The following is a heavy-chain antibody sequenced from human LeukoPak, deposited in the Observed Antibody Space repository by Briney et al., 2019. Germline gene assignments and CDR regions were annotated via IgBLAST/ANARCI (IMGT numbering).Heavy chain of an antibody. CDR3: ARAVVSYDILTGYPRTYFDY. V-gene: IGHV1-2*02. CDR2: INPNSGGT. D-gene: IGHD3-9*01. Sequence: ASVKVSCKASGYTLTCYYMHWVRQAPGQGLEWMGWINPNSGGTNYAQKFQGRVTITADESTSTAYMELSSLRSEDTAVYYCARAVVSYDILTGYPRTYFDYWGQGTLVTVSS. J-gene: IGHJ4*02. CDR1: GYTLTCYY.